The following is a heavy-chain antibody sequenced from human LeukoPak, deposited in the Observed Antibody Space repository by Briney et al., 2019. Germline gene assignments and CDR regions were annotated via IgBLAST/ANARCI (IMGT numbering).Heavy chain of an antibody. CDR3: ARGGYSTYYGMDV. CDR1: GGTFSIYA. CDR2: IIPIFGTA. D-gene: IGHD4-11*01. J-gene: IGHJ6*02. V-gene: IGHV1-69*13. Sequence: VASVKVSCTASGGTFSIYAISWVRQAPGQGLEWMGGIIPIFGTANYAQKFQGRVTITADESTSTAYMELSSLRSGDTAVYYCARGGYSTYYGMDVWGQGTTVTVSS.